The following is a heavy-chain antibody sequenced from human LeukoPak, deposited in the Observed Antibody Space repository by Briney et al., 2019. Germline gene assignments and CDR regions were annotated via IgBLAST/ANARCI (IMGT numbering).Heavy chain of an antibody. D-gene: IGHD3-10*01. V-gene: IGHV1-46*01. CDR3: ARVALWFGELTYMDV. Sequence: GASVKVSCKASGYTFTSYYMHWVRQAPGQGLEWMGIINPSGGSTSYAQKFQGRVTMTRDTSTSTVYMELSSLRSEDTAVYYCARVALWFGELTYMDVWGKGTTVTVSS. CDR1: GYTFTSYY. CDR2: INPSGGST. J-gene: IGHJ6*03.